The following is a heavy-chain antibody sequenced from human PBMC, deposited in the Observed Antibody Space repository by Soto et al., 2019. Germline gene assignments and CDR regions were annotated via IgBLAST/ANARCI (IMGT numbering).Heavy chain of an antibody. CDR2: TYDSGST. J-gene: IGHJ4*02. V-gene: IGHV4-59*02. D-gene: IGHD4-17*01. CDR3: TRLRYGDHFDY. CDR1: GDSVSTNL. Sequence: QVQLQESGPGLVKPSETLSLTCSVSGDSVSTNLWGWIRQPPGKRLEWIGYTYDSGSTNYNPSLNSRVTISVDTSKNQFSLKLTSVTAADTAVYYCTRLRYGDHFDYWGQGTLVTVSS.